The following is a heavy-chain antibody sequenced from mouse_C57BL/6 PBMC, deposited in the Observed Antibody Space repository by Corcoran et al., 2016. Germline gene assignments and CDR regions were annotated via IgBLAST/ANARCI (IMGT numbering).Heavy chain of an antibody. V-gene: IGHV9-3*01. CDR3: ARGGYYEYFDV. D-gene: IGHD2-3*01. J-gene: IGHJ1*03. CDR2: INTYSGVP. Sequence: QIQLVQSGPELKKPGETVKISCKASGYTFTTYGMSWVKQAPGKGLKWMGWINTYSGVPTYADDFKGRFAFSLETSASTAYLQINNLKNEDTATYFCARGGYYEYFDVWGTGTTVTVSS. CDR1: GYTFTTYG.